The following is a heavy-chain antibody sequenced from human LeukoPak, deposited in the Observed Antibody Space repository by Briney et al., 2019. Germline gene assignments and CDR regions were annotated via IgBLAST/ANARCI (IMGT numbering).Heavy chain of an antibody. Sequence: GGSLRLSCAASGFTFSSYGMHWVRQAPGKGLEWVAVIWYDGSNKYYADSVKGRFTISRDNSKNTLYLQMNSLRAEDTAVYYCAKGSRIVGRLKIFDYWGQGTLVTVSS. CDR1: GFTFSSYG. V-gene: IGHV3-33*06. J-gene: IGHJ4*02. CDR3: AKGSRIVGRLKIFDY. CDR2: IWYDGSNK. D-gene: IGHD1-26*01.